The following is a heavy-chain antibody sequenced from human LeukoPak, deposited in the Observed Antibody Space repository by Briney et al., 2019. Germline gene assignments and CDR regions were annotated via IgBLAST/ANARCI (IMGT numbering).Heavy chain of an antibody. CDR1: GYTFTGYY. Sequence: ASVKVSCKASGYTFTGYYMHWVRQAPGQGLEWMGWINPNSGGTNYAQKFQGRVTMTRDTSISTAYMELSRLRSDDTAVYYCAIGYGSGPLRYFDYWGQGTLVTVSS. V-gene: IGHV1-2*02. CDR3: AIGYGSGPLRYFDY. CDR2: INPNSGGT. D-gene: IGHD3-10*01. J-gene: IGHJ4*02.